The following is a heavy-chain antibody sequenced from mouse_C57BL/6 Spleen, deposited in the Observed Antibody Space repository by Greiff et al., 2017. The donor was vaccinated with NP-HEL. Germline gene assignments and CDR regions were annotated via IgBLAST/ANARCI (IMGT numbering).Heavy chain of an antibody. CDR1: GFSLTSYG. CDR3: ANYYGYDGGYFDV. D-gene: IGHD2-2*01. J-gene: IGHJ1*03. Sequence: QVQLQQSGPGLVQPSQSLSITCTVSGFSLTSYGVHWVRQSPGTGLEWLGVICSGGSTDYNAAFMSRLSITTDNSKSQVFFKMNSLQADETAIYYGANYYGYDGGYFDVWGTGTTVTVSS. CDR2: ICSGGST. V-gene: IGHV2-5*01.